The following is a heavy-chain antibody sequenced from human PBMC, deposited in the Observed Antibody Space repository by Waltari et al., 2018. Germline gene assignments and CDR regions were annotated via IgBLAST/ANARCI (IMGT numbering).Heavy chain of an antibody. Sequence: QVQLVQSGAEVKKPGASVKVSCKASGYTFTSYAMPWVRQAPGQRREWMGWINAGNSNKKDSQKFQGRVTITRDTSASTAYMELSSLRSEDTAVYYCARVRQAAAGTSNRAFDIWGQGTMVTVSS. D-gene: IGHD6-13*01. CDR1: GYTFTSYA. CDR3: ARVRQAAAGTSNRAFDI. CDR2: INAGNSNK. V-gene: IGHV1-3*01. J-gene: IGHJ3*02.